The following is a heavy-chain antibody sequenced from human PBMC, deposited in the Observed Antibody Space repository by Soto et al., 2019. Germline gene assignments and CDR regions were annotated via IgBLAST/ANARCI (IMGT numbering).Heavy chain of an antibody. Sequence: ASVKVSCKASGGTFSSYAISWVRQAPGQGLEWMGGIIPIFGTANYAQKFQGRVTITADESTSTAYMELSSLRSEDTAVYYCARVVSYCGGDCSRGNNWFDPWGQGTLVTVSS. CDR2: IIPIFGTA. V-gene: IGHV1-69*13. CDR3: ARVVSYCGGDCSRGNNWFDP. CDR1: GGTFSSYA. D-gene: IGHD2-21*02. J-gene: IGHJ5*02.